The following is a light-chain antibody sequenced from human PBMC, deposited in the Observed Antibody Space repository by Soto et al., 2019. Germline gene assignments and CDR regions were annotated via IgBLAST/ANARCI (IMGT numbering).Light chain of an antibody. V-gene: IGLV1-44*01. CDR3: AAWNDSLRAVV. CDR2: RNH. J-gene: IGLJ2*01. Sequence: QSVLTQSPSVSVTPGQRVTISCSGSRPNIGSNLVSWYQQLPGTAPTLLIWRNHQRPSGVPDRFSGSKSGTSASLAISGPKSEDEGDYYGAAWNDSLRAVVFGGGTKVTV. CDR1: RPNIGSNL.